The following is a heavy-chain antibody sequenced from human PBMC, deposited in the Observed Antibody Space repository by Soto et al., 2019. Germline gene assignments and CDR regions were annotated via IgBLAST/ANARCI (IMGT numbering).Heavy chain of an antibody. Sequence: EVQLVESGGGLVQPGGSLRLSCAASGFTFSSYSMNWVRQAPGKGLEWVSYISSSSSTIYYADSVKGRFTISRDNAKNSLYLQMNSLRDEDTAVYYCARGSVGDYLRLFHTYWGQGTLVTVSS. CDR1: GFTFSSYS. CDR3: ARGSVGDYLRLFHTY. V-gene: IGHV3-48*02. D-gene: IGHD4-17*01. CDR2: ISSSSSTI. J-gene: IGHJ4*02.